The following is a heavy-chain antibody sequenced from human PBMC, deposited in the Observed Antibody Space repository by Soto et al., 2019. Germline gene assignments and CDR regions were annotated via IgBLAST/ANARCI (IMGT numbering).Heavy chain of an antibody. D-gene: IGHD3-10*01. CDR2: MSSSGKTV. V-gene: IGHV3-11*01. CDR3: ATYTSPYTSGSFDY. J-gene: IGHJ4*02. CDR1: GFTFSDYY. Sequence: GGSLRLSCAAPGFTFSDYYMSWVRQAPGKGLECLAYMSSSGKTVYYADSVQARFSISRDNAKKSLFLQMDDLRAEDTALYYCATYTSPYTSGSFDYWGQGTLVTSPQ.